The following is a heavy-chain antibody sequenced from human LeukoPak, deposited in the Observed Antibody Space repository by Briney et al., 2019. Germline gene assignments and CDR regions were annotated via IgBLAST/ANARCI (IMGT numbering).Heavy chain of an antibody. Sequence: GGSLRLSCAASGFPFSDYGMYWVRQAPGKGLEWLAVISYDGSNKYYADSVKGRFTIARDNSKNTLYLQRNSLRAENTAVYYCANSDYWGRGTLVTVSS. CDR2: ISYDGSNK. V-gene: IGHV3-30*18. CDR3: ANSDY. CDR1: GFPFSDYG. J-gene: IGHJ4*02.